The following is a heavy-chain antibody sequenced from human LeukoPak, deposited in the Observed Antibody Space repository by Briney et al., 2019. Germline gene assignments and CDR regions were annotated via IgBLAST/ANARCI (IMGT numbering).Heavy chain of an antibody. V-gene: IGHV3-33*06. J-gene: IGHJ6*03. CDR3: AKDEERTGYSSGWYWYYYYYYMDV. Sequence: GRSLRLSCAASGFTFSSYGMHWVRQAPGKGLEWVAVIWYDGSNKYYADSVKGRFTISRDNSKNTLYLQMNSLRAEDTAVYYYAKDEERTGYSSGWYWYYYYYYMDVWGKGTTVTVSS. D-gene: IGHD6-19*01. CDR1: GFTFSSYG. CDR2: IWYDGSNK.